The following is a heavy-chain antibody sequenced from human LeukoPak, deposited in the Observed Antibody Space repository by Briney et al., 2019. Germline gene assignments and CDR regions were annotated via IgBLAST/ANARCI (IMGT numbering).Heavy chain of an antibody. Sequence: SVKVSCKASRGTFSSYAISWVRQAPGQGLEWMGGIIPIFGTANYAQKFQGRVTITADESTSTAYMELSSLRSEDTAVYYCARARISKLRYFDWLLSRLYYFDYWGQGTLVTVSS. J-gene: IGHJ4*02. V-gene: IGHV1-69*13. CDR3: ARARISKLRYFDWLLSRLYYFDY. CDR2: IIPIFGTA. CDR1: RGTFSSYA. D-gene: IGHD3-9*01.